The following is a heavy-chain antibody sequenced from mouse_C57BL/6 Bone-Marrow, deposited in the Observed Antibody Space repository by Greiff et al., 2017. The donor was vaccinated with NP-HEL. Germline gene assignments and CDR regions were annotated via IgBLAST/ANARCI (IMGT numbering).Heavy chain of an antibody. CDR2: IWSGGST. J-gene: IGHJ4*01. D-gene: IGHD1-1*01. CDR3: ARLDGSSPYAMDY. CDR1: GFSLTSYG. Sequence: QVQLQQSGPGLVQPSQSLSITCTVSGFSLTSYGVHWVRQSPGKGQEWLGVIWSGGSTDYNAAFISRLSISKDNSKSQVFFKMNSLQADDTAIYYCARLDGSSPYAMDYWGQGTSVTVSS. V-gene: IGHV2-2*01.